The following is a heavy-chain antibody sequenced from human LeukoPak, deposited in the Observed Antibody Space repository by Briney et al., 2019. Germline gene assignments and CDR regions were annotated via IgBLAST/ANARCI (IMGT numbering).Heavy chain of an antibody. CDR3: ARQKGYYSRGFDY. Sequence: SETLSLTCAVYGGSFSGYYWSWIRQPQGKGLEWIGEINHSGSTNYNPSLKSRVTISVDTSKNQFSLKLSSVTAADTAVYYCARQKGYYSRGFDYWGQGTLVTVSS. V-gene: IGHV4-34*01. CDR2: INHSGST. D-gene: IGHD3-10*01. J-gene: IGHJ4*02. CDR1: GGSFSGYY.